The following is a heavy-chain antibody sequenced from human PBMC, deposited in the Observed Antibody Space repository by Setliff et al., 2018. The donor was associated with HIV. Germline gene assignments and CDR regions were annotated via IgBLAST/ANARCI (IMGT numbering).Heavy chain of an antibody. CDR1: GGTFSLRY. J-gene: IGHJ4*02. CDR3: ARDVLDLVISVYGF. V-gene: IGHV4-34*01. CDR2: IHHSGGT. Sequence: SETLSLTCAVSGGTFSLRYYTWIRQSPLRGLEWIGEIHHSGGTRSNPSLESRVTMSLDSSRKRFSLRLISVTAADTAVYYCARDVLDLVISVYGFWGQGIPVTVSS. D-gene: IGHD3-22*01.